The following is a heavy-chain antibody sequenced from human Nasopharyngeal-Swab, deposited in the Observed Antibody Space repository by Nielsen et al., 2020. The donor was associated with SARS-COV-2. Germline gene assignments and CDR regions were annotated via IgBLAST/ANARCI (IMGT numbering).Heavy chain of an antibody. CDR3: ARLKGDSGYSYGYYLRNWFDP. CDR2: IYYSGRT. D-gene: IGHD5-18*01. V-gene: IGHV4-39*01. Sequence: WIRQPPGKGLEWIGSIYYSGRTYYNPSLKSRVTISVDTSKNQFSLKLSSVTAADTAVYYCARLKGDSGYSYGYYLRNWFDPWGQGTLVTVSS. J-gene: IGHJ5*02.